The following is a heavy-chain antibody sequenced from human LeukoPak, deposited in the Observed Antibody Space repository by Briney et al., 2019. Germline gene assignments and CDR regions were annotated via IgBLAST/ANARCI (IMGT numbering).Heavy chain of an antibody. CDR1: GFTLRSSA. D-gene: IGHD2-8*01. CDR3: AKELYGNPSGY. CDR2: ISGDGGTI. Sequence: PGGSLRLSCAASGFTLRSSAMGWVRQAPGKGLEWVSAISGDGGTISYAASVRGRFTISRDNAKNTLFLQMSSLRAGDTALYYCAKELYGNPSGYWGQGTRVTVSS. V-gene: IGHV3-23*01. J-gene: IGHJ4*02.